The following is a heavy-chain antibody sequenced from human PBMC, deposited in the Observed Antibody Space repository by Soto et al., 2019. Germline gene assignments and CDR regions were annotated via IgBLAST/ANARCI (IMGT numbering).Heavy chain of an antibody. CDR1: GGTFSSYP. J-gene: IGHJ6*02. CDR2: IIPIFGTA. V-gene: IGHV1-69*06. CDR3: ARGSLSSGKHGSYFYFYGMDV. D-gene: IGHD1-26*01. Sequence: ASVKVSCNASGGTFSSYPISWVRQAPGQGLEWMGGIIPIFGTANYAQKFQGRVTITADKSTSTAYMELSSQRSEDTAVYYCARGSLSSGKHGSYFYFYGMDVWGQGTTVTVSS.